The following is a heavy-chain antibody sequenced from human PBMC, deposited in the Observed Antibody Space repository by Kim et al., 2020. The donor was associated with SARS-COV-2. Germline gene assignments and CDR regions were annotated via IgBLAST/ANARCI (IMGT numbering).Heavy chain of an antibody. Sequence: SETLSLTCTVSGGSINNYYWNWIRQPPGKGLEWIGYIYYSGSTNYNPSLKSRVTISVDTSKNQFSLKLSSVTAADTAVYYCARNNAFDIWGQGTRVTVSS. CDR2: IYYSGST. CDR3: ARNNAFDI. V-gene: IGHV4-59*01. CDR1: GGSINNYY. J-gene: IGHJ3*02.